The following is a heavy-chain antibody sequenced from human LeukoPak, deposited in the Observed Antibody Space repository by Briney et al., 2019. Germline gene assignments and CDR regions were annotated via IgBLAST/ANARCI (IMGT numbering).Heavy chain of an antibody. V-gene: IGHV4-61*01. D-gene: IGHD2-15*01. Sequence: SETLSLTCTVSGGSVSSDSYYWSWIRQPPEKGLEWIGYIYYSGSTNYNPSLKSRVTISVDTSKNQFSLKLSSVTAADTAVYYCARAECSGGSCYPYYYYGMDVWGQGTTVTVSS. CDR2: IYYSGST. J-gene: IGHJ6*02. CDR1: GGSVSSDSYY. CDR3: ARAECSGGSCYPYYYYGMDV.